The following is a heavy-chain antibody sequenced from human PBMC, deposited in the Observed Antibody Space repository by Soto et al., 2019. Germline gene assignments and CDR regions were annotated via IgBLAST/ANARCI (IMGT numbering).Heavy chain of an antibody. J-gene: IGHJ4*02. CDR1: GGSINGYY. V-gene: IGHV4-59*01. D-gene: IGHD6-19*01. Sequence: QERLQESGPGLVKPSETLSLTCSVSGGSINGYYWNWIRQPPGKGLEWLGNVYFSGSTHYNPSLEARLTISVDTSKKQISLKLRSVTAADRAVYYCARQEAVPGTPFDSWGQGTLVSVSS. CDR2: VYFSGST. CDR3: ARQEAVPGTPFDS.